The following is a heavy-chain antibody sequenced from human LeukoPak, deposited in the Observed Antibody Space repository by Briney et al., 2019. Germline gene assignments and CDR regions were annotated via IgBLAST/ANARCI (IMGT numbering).Heavy chain of an antibody. CDR2: IYPGDSDT. CDR3: ARHYYSNYPVWIDY. D-gene: IGHD4-4*01. Sequence: GASLQISCKGSGYSFTSCWIGWVRPLPGKGLEWMGIIYPGDSDTRYSPSFQGQVTISADKSISTAYLQWSSLKASDTAMYYCARHYYSNYPVWIDYWGQGTLVTVS. J-gene: IGHJ4*02. V-gene: IGHV5-51*01. CDR1: GYSFTSCW.